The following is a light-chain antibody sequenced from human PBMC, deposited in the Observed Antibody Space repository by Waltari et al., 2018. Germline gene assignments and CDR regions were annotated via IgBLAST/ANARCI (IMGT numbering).Light chain of an antibody. CDR2: EDF. J-gene: IGLJ2*01. Sequence: QSALTQPASVSGSPGQSVTISCTEARSDVGSYSVVSWYQQRPGKAPKLLIYEDFKRPSVISNRFSGSKSGNTASRTSSGLQAEDEADYYCCSYVGTNNYHLFGGGTKLTVL. CDR3: CSYVGTNNYHL. CDR1: RSDVGSYSV. V-gene: IGLV2-23*01.